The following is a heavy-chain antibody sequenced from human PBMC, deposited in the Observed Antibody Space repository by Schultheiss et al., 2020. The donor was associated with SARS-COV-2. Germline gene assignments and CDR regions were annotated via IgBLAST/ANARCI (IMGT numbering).Heavy chain of an antibody. J-gene: IGHJ5*02. V-gene: IGHV1-2*02. CDR3: AREWGGTVTTTNWFDP. Sequence: ASVKVSCKASGYTFTGYYMHWVRQAPGQGLEWMGWINPNSGGTNYAQKFQGRVTMTRDTSISTAYMELSRLGSDDTAVYYCAREWGGTVTTTNWFDPWGQGTLVTVAS. CDR1: GYTFTGYY. CDR2: INPNSGGT. D-gene: IGHD4-17*01.